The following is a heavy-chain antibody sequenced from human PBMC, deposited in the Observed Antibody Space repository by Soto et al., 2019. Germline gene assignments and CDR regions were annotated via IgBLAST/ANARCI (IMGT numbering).Heavy chain of an antibody. Sequence: KTSETLSLTCTVSGGSVSSGSYFWSWIRQPPGKGLEWIGYIYYSGSAKYSPSLKSRVTISIDTSTNQFSLKMTSVTAADTAVYFCARTPYSSSWFVRWFDPWGQGTLVTVSS. V-gene: IGHV4-61*01. J-gene: IGHJ5*02. CDR1: GGSVSSGSYF. CDR3: ARTPYSSSWFVRWFDP. CDR2: IYYSGSA. D-gene: IGHD6-13*01.